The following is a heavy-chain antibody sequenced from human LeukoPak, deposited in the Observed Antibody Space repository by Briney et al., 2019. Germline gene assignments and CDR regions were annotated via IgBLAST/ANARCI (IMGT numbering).Heavy chain of an antibody. CDR3: ARGRYGSGSKRGMDV. CDR2: ISYDGSNK. V-gene: IGHV3-30*04. Sequence: GRSLRLSCAASGFTFSSYAMHWVRQAPGKGLEWVAVISYDGSNKYYADSVKGRFTISRDNSKSTLYLQMNSLRAEDTAVYYCARGRYGSGSKRGMDVWGKGTTVTVSS. J-gene: IGHJ6*04. CDR1: GFTFSSYA. D-gene: IGHD3-10*01.